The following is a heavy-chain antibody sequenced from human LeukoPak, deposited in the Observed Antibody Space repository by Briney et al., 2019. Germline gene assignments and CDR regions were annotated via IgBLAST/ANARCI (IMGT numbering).Heavy chain of an antibody. CDR3: ARNRDFYDSSGSVPLDY. V-gene: IGHV3-23*01. CDR2: ISGSGGTT. CDR1: GFTFSSYD. D-gene: IGHD3-22*01. Sequence: GGSLRLSCAASGFTFSSYDMSWVRQAPGKGPEWVSGISGSGGTTYYADSVKGRFTISRDNSKNTLYLQMNSLRADDTAVYYCARNRDFYDSSGSVPLDYWGQGILVTVSS. J-gene: IGHJ4*02.